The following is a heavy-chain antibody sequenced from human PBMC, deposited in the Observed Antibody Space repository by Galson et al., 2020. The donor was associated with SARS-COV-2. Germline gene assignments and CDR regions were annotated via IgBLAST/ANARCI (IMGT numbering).Heavy chain of an antibody. D-gene: IGHD2-15*01. CDR3: ASINCSGGSCYWFDP. CDR1: GGSISSGGYY. Sequence: SETLSLTCTVSGGSISSGGYYWSWIRQHPGKGLEWIGYLYYSGSTYYNPSLKSRVTISVDTSNNQFYLRRSAVTAADTAVYYCASINCSGGSCYWFDPWGQGTLVTVAS. CDR2: LYYSGST. V-gene: IGHV4-31*03. J-gene: IGHJ5*02.